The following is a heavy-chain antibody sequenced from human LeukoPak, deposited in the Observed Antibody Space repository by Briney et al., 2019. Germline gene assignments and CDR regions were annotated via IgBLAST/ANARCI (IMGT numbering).Heavy chain of an antibody. CDR3: ARVDPEGSWYDY. CDR1: GYTFTGYY. Sequence: ASVKVSCKASGYTFTGYYMHWVRQAPGQRLEWMGWINAGNGNTKYSQKFQGRVTITRDTSASTAYMELSSLRSEDTAVYYCARVDPEGSWYDYWGQGTLVTVSS. CDR2: INAGNGNT. V-gene: IGHV1-3*01. J-gene: IGHJ4*02. D-gene: IGHD6-13*01.